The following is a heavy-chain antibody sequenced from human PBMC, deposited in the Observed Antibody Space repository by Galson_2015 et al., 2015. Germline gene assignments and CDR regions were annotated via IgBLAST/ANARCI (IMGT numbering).Heavy chain of an antibody. CDR2: ISGSGGST. J-gene: IGHJ6*02. V-gene: IGHV3-23*01. D-gene: IGHD1-26*01. CDR1: GFTFSSYA. CDR3: AKGWVYSGSYHLVD. Sequence: SLRLSCAASGFTFSSYAMSWVRQAPGKGLEWVSAISGSGGSTYYADSVKGRFTISRDNSKNTLYLQMNSLRAEDTAVYYCAKGWVYSGSYHLVDWGQGTTVTVSS.